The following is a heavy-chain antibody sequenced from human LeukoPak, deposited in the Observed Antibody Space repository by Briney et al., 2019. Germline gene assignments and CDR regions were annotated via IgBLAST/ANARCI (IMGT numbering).Heavy chain of an antibody. CDR1: DGSISRYY. Sequence: SETLSLTCTVSDGSISRYYWSWIRRPPGKGLEWIGYIDDSGNTNYNPSLKSRVTISVDTSKNQFSLKLSSVTAADTAVYYCARDPLGIAVAGLPPIYYGMDVWGQGTTVTVSS. CDR3: ARDPLGIAVAGLPPIYYGMDV. J-gene: IGHJ6*02. V-gene: IGHV4-59*01. D-gene: IGHD6-19*01. CDR2: IDDSGNT.